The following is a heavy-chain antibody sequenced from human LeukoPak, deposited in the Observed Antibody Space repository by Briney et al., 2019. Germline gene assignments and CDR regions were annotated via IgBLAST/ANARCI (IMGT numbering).Heavy chain of an antibody. V-gene: IGHV3-30-3*01. CDR3: VTGMYCSSTSCLYYYYGMDV. D-gene: IGHD2-2*01. CDR2: ISYDGSNK. Sequence: PGGSLRLSCAASGFTFSSYAMHWVRQAPGKGLEWVAVISYDGSNKYYADSVKGRFTISRDNSKNTLYLQMNSLRAEDTAVYYCVTGMYCSSTSCLYYYYGMDVWGQGTTVTVSS. J-gene: IGHJ6*02. CDR1: GFTFSSYA.